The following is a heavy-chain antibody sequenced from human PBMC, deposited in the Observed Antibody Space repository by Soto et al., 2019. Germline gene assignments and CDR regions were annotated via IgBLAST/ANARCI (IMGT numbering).Heavy chain of an antibody. CDR3: AREYGEGRYYSYGMDV. V-gene: IGHV1-46*01. J-gene: IGHJ6*02. CDR1: GYTFAGYY. Sequence: ASVKVSWKASGYTFAGYYMHWVRQAPRQRLEWMGIINPSGGSKSYAQKFQGRVTMTRDTSTSTVYMELSSLRSEDTAVYYCAREYGEGRYYSYGMDVWGQGTTVTVSS. D-gene: IGHD4-17*01. CDR2: INPSGGSK.